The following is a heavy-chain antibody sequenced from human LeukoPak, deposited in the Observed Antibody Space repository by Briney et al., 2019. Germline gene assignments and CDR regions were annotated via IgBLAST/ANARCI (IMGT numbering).Heavy chain of an antibody. Sequence: PGGSLRLSCATSGFTFSDFSMSWVRQAPGKGLEGISTTNSGGTSTYYAESVKGRVAISRDNSKNTLYLQMSSLRVEDTAVYYCAKQSYARSLGEGGPGTLVSVSS. CDR1: GFTFSDFS. D-gene: IGHD2-8*01. CDR2: TNSGGTST. V-gene: IGHV3-23*01. CDR3: AKQSYARSLGE. J-gene: IGHJ4*02.